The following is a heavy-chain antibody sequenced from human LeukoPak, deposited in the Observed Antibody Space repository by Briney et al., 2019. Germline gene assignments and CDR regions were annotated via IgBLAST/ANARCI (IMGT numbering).Heavy chain of an antibody. J-gene: IGHJ4*02. CDR1: GYTFTSYY. CDR3: ARDWYGYSSGWYGDY. Sequence: ASVKVSCKASGYTFTSYYMHWVRQAPGQGLEWMGIINPSGGSTSYARKLQGRVTMTTDTSTSTAYMELRSLRSDDTAVYYCARDWYGYSSGWYGDYWGQGTLVTVSS. CDR2: INPSGGST. D-gene: IGHD6-19*01. V-gene: IGHV1-46*01.